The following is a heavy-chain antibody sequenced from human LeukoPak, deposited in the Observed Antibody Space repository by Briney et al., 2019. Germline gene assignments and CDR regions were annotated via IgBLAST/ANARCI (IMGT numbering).Heavy chain of an antibody. CDR2: IYYSGST. Sequence: SETLSLTCTVSGGSISSSSYYWGWIRQPPGKGLEWIGSIYYSGSTYYNPSLKSRVTMSVDTPKNQFSLKLSSVTAADTAVYYCATPRDGYRSLDAFDIWGQGTMVTVSS. CDR3: ATPRDGYRSLDAFDI. V-gene: IGHV4-39*01. J-gene: IGHJ3*02. CDR1: GGSISSSSYY. D-gene: IGHD5-24*01.